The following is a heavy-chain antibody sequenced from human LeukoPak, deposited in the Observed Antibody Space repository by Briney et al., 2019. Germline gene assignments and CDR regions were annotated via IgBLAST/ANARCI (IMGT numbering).Heavy chain of an antibody. CDR1: GFTFSIYA. J-gene: IGHJ4*02. CDR3: AKAPMVRGVIIADY. CDR2: ISGGDIST. Sequence: PGGSLRLSCAASGFTFSIYAMTWVRQAPGKGLEWVSTISGGDISTYYADSVKGRFTVSRDNSKKTLYLQMNSLRAEDTAVYHCAKAPMVRGVIIADYWGQGTLVTVSS. D-gene: IGHD3-10*01. V-gene: IGHV3-23*01.